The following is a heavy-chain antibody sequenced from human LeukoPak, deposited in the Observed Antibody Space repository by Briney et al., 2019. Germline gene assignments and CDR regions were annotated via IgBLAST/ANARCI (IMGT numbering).Heavy chain of an antibody. CDR2: IYDSGST. Sequence: SETLSLTCTVSGGSISSYYWRWIRQPPGKGLEWXGYIYDSGSTNYNPSLKRRVTISVSPSNTHFSLKLSSLTAPDTPVYYCALVWVPVAGTSFFYYCGQGTLFTVSS. D-gene: IGHD6-19*01. V-gene: IGHV4-59*01. CDR1: GGSISSYY. CDR3: ALVWVPVAGTSFFYY. J-gene: IGHJ4*02.